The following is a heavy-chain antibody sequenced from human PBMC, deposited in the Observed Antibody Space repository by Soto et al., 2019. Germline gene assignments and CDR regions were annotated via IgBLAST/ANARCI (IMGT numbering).Heavy chain of an antibody. V-gene: IGHV3-21*04. CDR3: TRPCRYCNGGGPGNWFDP. D-gene: IGHD2-8*02. Sequence: PGGSLRLSCAASGFTFSSYSMNWVRQAPGKGLEWVSSISSSSSYIYYADSVKGRFTISRDNAKRSVFLQMNSLRAEDTAVYYCTRPCRYCNGGGPGNWFDPWGQGTLVTVSS. J-gene: IGHJ5*02. CDR2: ISSSSSYI. CDR1: GFTFSSYS.